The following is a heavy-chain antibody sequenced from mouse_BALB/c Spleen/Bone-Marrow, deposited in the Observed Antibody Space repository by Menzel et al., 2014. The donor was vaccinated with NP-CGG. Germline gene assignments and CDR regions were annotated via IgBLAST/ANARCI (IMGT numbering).Heavy chain of an antibody. D-gene: IGHD1-1*01. CDR1: EFSLTSYG. Sequence: QVQLKQSGPGLVAPSQSLSITCTASEFSLTSYGVHWVRQPPGKGLEWLGVIWAGGSTNYNSALMSRLSTSKDNPKSQVFLKMNSLQTDDTAMYYCARGGSSRAWFAYWGQGTLVTVSA. V-gene: IGHV2-9*02. CDR2: IWAGGST. J-gene: IGHJ3*01. CDR3: ARGGSSRAWFAY.